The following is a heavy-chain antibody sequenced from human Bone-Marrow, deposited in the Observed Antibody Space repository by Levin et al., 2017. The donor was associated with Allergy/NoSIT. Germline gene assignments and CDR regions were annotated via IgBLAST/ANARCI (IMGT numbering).Heavy chain of an antibody. CDR1: GGSFSGYY. CDR3: ARAYRITMVRGVTANWFDP. CDR2: INHSGST. V-gene: IGHV4-34*01. J-gene: IGHJ5*02. Sequence: PSETLSLTCAVYGGSFSGYYWSWIRQPPGKGLEWIGEINHSGSTNYNPSLKSRVTISVDTSKNQFSLKLSSVTAADTAVYYCARAYRITMVRGVTANWFDPWGQGTLVTVSS. D-gene: IGHD3-10*01.